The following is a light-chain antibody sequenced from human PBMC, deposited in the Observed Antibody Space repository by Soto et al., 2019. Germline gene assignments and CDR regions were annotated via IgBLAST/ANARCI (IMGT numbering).Light chain of an antibody. Sequence: QSVLTQPASVSGSPGQSITISCTGTSSDVGGYNYVSWYRQHPGKAPKLMIYDVSNRPSGVSNRFSGSKSGNTASLTISGLQAEDEADYYCSSYTSRSTLSYVFGTGTKVTVL. V-gene: IGLV2-14*01. CDR3: SSYTSRSTLSYV. J-gene: IGLJ1*01. CDR1: SSDVGGYNY. CDR2: DVS.